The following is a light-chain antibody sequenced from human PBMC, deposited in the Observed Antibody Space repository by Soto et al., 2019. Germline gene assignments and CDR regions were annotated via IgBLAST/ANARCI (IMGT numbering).Light chain of an antibody. CDR3: QQDNEWPLT. CDR2: FAS. J-gene: IGKJ4*01. CDR1: QTVSNN. Sequence: ERVMTQSPATLSVSPGEKATLSCRASQTVSNNLAWYQQKPGQAPRLLIYFASTRATGIPARFSGSGSGTEFTRTISTLQSEDFAVCYCQQDNEWPLTFGGGTKVETK. V-gene: IGKV3-15*01.